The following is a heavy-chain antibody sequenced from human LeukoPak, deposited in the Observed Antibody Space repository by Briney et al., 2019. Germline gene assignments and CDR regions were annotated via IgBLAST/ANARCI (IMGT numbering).Heavy chain of an antibody. CDR3: ARVGCSGGTCYSRDFDF. D-gene: IGHD2-15*01. V-gene: IGHV4-34*01. CDR2: INYSGNT. CDR1: GGSFSGYY. J-gene: IGHJ4*02. Sequence: SETLSLTCAVYGGSFSGYYWSWIRQPPGKGLEWIAEINYSGNTNYNPSLKSRVTISVDTSKNQFSLNLISLTAADTAVHYCARVGCSGGTCYSRDFDFWGQGNLVTVSS.